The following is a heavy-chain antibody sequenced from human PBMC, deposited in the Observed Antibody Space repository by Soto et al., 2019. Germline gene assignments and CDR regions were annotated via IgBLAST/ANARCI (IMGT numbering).Heavy chain of an antibody. CDR2: ISFDGTNK. V-gene: IGHV3-30*04. CDR3: ARGLVGVSTGDSEY. D-gene: IGHD1-26*01. Sequence: WGSLRLSCAASGFTFSSYSMHWVRQAPGKGLEWVAVISFDGTNKYYADSVKGRFTVSRDGSKNNLILQMNSLRAEDTAVYYCARGLVGVSTGDSEYWGQGTMVTVSS. CDR1: GFTFSSYS. J-gene: IGHJ4*02.